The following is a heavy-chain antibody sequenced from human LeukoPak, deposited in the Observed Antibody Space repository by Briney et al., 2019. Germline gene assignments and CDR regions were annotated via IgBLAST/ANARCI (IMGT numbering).Heavy chain of an antibody. CDR2: IRYDGSNK. D-gene: IGHD5/OR15-5a*01. V-gene: IGHV3-30*02. J-gene: IGHJ1*01. CDR1: GFTFSSYG. CDR3: ARVITVYNVYEEVAEYFQY. Sequence: PGGSLRLSCAASGFTFSSYGMHWVRQAPGKGLEWVAFIRYDGSNKYYADSVKGRFTISRDNSENTLYLQMNSLRAEDTAVYYCARVITVYNVYEEVAEYFQYWGQGTLVTVSS.